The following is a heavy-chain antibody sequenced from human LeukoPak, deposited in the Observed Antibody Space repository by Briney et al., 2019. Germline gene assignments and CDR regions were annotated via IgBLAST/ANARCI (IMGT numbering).Heavy chain of an antibody. V-gene: IGHV4-39*01. CDR3: ARRSYYDSSGIFDY. CDR2: IYYSGST. Sequence: PETLSLTCTVSGGSISSSSYYWGWIRQPPGKGLEWIGSIYYSGSTYYNPSLKSRVTISVDTSKNQSSLKLSSVTAADTAVYYCARRSYYDSSGIFDYWGQGTLVTVSS. CDR1: GGSISSSSYY. D-gene: IGHD3-22*01. J-gene: IGHJ4*02.